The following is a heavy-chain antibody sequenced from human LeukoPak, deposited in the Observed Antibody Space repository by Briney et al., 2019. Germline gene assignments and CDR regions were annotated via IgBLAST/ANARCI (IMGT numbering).Heavy chain of an antibody. CDR2: INPSGGST. CDR3: ARGYGDYGLFYYFDY. D-gene: IGHD4-17*01. V-gene: IGHV1-46*01. Sequence: GASVKVSCKASGYTFTTYYMHWVRQAPGQGLEWMGIINPSGGSTTYAQKFQGRVTMTRDTSTSTVYMELSGLRSEDTAVYYCARGYGDYGLFYYFDYWGQGTLVTVSS. CDR1: GYTFTTYY. J-gene: IGHJ4*02.